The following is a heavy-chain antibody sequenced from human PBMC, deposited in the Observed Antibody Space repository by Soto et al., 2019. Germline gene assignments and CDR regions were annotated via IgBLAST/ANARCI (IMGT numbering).Heavy chain of an antibody. J-gene: IGHJ4*01. CDR3: ARGVLH. CDR1: GGSISSGGYY. Sequence: QVQLQESGPGLVKPSQTLSLTCTVSGGSISSGGYYWSWIRQHPGTGREWIAYISNSGSTYSNPALKSRVTISVDTSTNRFSMILNSVTAADSAVDCCARGVLHWGQGTLVTVSS. V-gene: IGHV4-31*03. CDR2: ISNSGST.